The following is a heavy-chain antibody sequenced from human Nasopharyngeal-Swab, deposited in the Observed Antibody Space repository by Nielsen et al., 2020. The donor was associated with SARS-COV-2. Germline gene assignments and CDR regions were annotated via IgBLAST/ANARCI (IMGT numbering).Heavy chain of an antibody. J-gene: IGHJ6*02. Sequence: GESLKISCAASGFTFSSYAMHWDRQAPGKGLEWVAVISYDGSNKYYADSVKGRFTISRDNSKNTLYLQMNSLRAEDTAVYYCARELWIQDYYYYYGMDVWGQGTTVTVSS. CDR3: ARELWIQDYYYYYGMDV. CDR2: ISYDGSNK. CDR1: GFTFSSYA. V-gene: IGHV3-30-3*01. D-gene: IGHD5-18*01.